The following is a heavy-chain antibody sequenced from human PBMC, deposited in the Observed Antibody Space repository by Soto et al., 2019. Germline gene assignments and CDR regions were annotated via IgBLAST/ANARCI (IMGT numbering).Heavy chain of an antibody. CDR3: ARTGGAAAGTSGSEIDYYYGMDV. D-gene: IGHD6-13*01. CDR2: INHSGST. Sequence: SETLSLTCAVYGGSFRGYYWSWIRQPPGKGLEWIGEINHSGSTNYNPSLKSRVTISVDTSKNQFSLKLSSVTAADTAVYYCARTGGAAAGTSGSEIDYYYGMDVWGQGTTVTVSS. V-gene: IGHV4-34*01. CDR1: GGSFRGYY. J-gene: IGHJ6*02.